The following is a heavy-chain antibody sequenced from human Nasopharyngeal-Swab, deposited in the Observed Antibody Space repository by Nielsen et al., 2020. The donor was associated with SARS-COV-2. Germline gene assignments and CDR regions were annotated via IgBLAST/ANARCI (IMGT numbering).Heavy chain of an antibody. CDR2: INTNTGNP. D-gene: IGHD3-3*01. Sequence: ASVKVSCKASGYTFTSYAMNWVRQAPGQGLVWMGWINTNTGNPTYAQGFTGRFVFSLDTSVSTAYLQISSLKAEDTAVYYCARDNRITIFGVVIIEDAFDIWGQGTMVTVSS. CDR3: ARDNRITIFGVVIIEDAFDI. J-gene: IGHJ3*02. CDR1: GYTFTSYA. V-gene: IGHV7-4-1*02.